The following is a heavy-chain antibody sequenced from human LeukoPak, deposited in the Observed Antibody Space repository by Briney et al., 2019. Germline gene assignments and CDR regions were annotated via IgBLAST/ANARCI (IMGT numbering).Heavy chain of an antibody. J-gene: IGHJ4*02. CDR1: GVPISGYW. V-gene: IGHV3-7*01. CDR2: IKQDASEI. D-gene: IGHD3-10*01. Sequence: PGGSLRLSCAVSGVPISGYWMSWVRQAPGKGLEWVANIKQDASEIYYVGSVKGRFTISRGNAKNSVFLQMNSLRAEDTAVYYCATDGGPFDNWGQGILVTVSS. CDR3: ATDGGPFDN.